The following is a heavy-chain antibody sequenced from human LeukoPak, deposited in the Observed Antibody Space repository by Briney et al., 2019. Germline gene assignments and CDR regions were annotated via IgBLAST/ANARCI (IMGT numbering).Heavy chain of an antibody. CDR2: ISGSGGDT. CDR1: GFTFSSSA. CDR3: AKDGSGSYYLPYSSFDY. V-gene: IGHV3-23*01. J-gene: IGHJ4*02. Sequence: GGSLRLSCAASGFTFSSSAMSWVRQAPGKGLEWVSGISGSGGDTYYADSVKGRFTISRDNSKNTLYLQMKSLRAEDTAVYYCAKDGSGSYYLPYSSFDYWGQGTLVTVSS. D-gene: IGHD3-10*01.